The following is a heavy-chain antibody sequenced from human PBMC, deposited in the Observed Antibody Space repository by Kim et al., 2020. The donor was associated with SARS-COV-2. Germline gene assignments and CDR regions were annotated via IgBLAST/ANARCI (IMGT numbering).Heavy chain of an antibody. D-gene: IGHD5-12*01. CDR1: GFTFSSYW. CDR2: INSDGSST. J-gene: IGHJ6*02. CDR3: ARDKRYVRVATIDYGMDV. V-gene: IGHV3-74*01. Sequence: GGSLRLSCAASGFTFSSYWMHWVRQAPGKGLVWVSRINSDGSSTSYADSVKGRFTISRDNAKNTLYLQMNSLRAEDTAVYYCARDKRYVRVATIDYGMDVWGPGTTVTVSS.